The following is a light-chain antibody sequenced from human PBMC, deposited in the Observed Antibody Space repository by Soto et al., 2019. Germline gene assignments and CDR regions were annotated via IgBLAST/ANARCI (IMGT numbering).Light chain of an antibody. Sequence: QSALTQPASVSGSPGQSITISCTGTSSDVRGYNLVSWYQQHPGKAPKLMIYEGTKRPSGVSNRFSGSKSGNTAALTISGLQAEDEADYYCCSYAGGVIFGGGTKVTVL. V-gene: IGLV2-23*01. CDR3: CSYAGGVI. CDR2: EGT. J-gene: IGLJ2*01. CDR1: SSDVRGYNL.